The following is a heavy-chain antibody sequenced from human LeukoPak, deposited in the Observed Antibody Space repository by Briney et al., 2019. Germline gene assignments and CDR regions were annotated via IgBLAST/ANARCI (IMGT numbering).Heavy chain of an antibody. Sequence: GESLKISCKGSGYSFTSYWIGWVRQMPGKGLEWMGIIYPGDSDTRYSPSFQGQVTISADKSISTAYLQWSSLKASDTAMYYCARHGCSSTSCYGDYYYYMDVWGKGTTVTVSS. J-gene: IGHJ6*03. V-gene: IGHV5-51*01. CDR2: IYPGDSDT. CDR3: ARHGCSSTSCYGDYYYYMDV. CDR1: GYSFTSYW. D-gene: IGHD2-2*01.